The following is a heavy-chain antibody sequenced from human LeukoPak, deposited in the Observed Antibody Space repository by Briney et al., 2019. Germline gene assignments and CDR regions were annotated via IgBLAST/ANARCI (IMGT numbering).Heavy chain of an antibody. V-gene: IGHV3-74*01. CDR1: GFTFSSNW. CDR3: VRDFMVEREAS. CDR2: ITSDGTDR. Sequence: GGSLRLSCAAPGFTFSSNWMHWVRQAPGKGLVWVSRITSDGTDRAYADSVKGRFTVSRDNAKNTLYLQMNSLRAEDTAVYYCVRDFMVEREASWGQGTLVIVSS. J-gene: IGHJ5*02. D-gene: IGHD4/OR15-4a*01.